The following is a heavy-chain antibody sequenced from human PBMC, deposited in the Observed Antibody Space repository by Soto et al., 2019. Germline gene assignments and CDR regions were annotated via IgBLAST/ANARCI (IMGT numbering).Heavy chain of an antibody. J-gene: IGHJ4*02. CDR1: GFTFSNSA. CDR3: AKVRVGIDVDFDY. Sequence: VGSLRLSCAASGFTFSNSAMTWVRQAPAKGLEWVSTIRDSDSGDSTFYADSVKGRFTISRDDSKNTLYLQMSSLRAEDTAMYYCAKVRVGIDVDFDYWGQGALVTVSS. V-gene: IGHV3-23*01. CDR2: IRDSDSGDST. D-gene: IGHD2-21*01.